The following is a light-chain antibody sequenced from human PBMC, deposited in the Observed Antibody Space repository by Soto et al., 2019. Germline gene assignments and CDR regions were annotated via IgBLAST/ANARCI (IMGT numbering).Light chain of an antibody. J-gene: IGKJ1*01. CDR3: QQYGSSQWT. V-gene: IGKV3-20*01. CDR1: QSVSSSY. Sequence: EIVLTQSPGTLSLSPGERATLSCRASQSVSSSYLAWHQQKPGQAPRLLIYGASGRATGIPDRFSGSGSGTDFTLTISRLEPEDFAVYYCQQYGSSQWTFGQGTKVEIK. CDR2: GAS.